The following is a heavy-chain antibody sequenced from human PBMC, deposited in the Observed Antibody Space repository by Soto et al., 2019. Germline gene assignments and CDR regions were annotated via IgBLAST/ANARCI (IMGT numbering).Heavy chain of an antibody. CDR2: IYYSGST. CDR1: GGSISSDY. V-gene: IGHV4-59*01. CDR3: ARAMAGTTFDY. J-gene: IGHJ4*02. D-gene: IGHD6-19*01. Sequence: SETLSLTCTVSGGSISSDYWSWIRQPPGKGLEWIGYIYYSGSTNYNPSLKSRVTISVDTSKNQFSLKLSSVTAADTAVYYCARAMAGTTFDYWGQGTLVTVSS.